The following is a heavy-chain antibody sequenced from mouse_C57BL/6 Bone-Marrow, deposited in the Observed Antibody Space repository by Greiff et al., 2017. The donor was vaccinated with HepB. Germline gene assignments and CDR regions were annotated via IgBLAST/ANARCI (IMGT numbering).Heavy chain of an antibody. Sequence: VQLQQSGAELVKPGASVKLSCKASGYTFTSYWMHWVKQRPGQGLEWIGMIHPNSGSTNYNEKFKSKATLTVDKSSSTAYMQLSSLTSEDSAVYYCARCSSYWYFDVWGTGTTVPVSS. D-gene: IGHD1-1*01. V-gene: IGHV1-64*01. CDR3: ARCSSYWYFDV. CDR2: IHPNSGST. J-gene: IGHJ1*03. CDR1: GYTFTSYW.